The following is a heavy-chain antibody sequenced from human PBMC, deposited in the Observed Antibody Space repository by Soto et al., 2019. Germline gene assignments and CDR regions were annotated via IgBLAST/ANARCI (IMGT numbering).Heavy chain of an antibody. Sequence: PSETLSLTCSVSRGSVSSGGYSWSWILQAPGKGLEWIGFISPSGSPAYNPSLKSRVSISVDTSNNQISLELSSVTAADTAVYYCTRGVLAWGPGTLVTVS. V-gene: IGHV4-30-2*01. CDR1: RGSVSSGGYS. J-gene: IGHJ5*02. CDR2: ISPSGSP. CDR3: TRGVLA. D-gene: IGHD2-8*01.